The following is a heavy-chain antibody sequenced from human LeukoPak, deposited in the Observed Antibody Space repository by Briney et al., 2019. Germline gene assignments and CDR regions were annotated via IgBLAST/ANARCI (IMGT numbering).Heavy chain of an antibody. J-gene: IGHJ4*02. CDR2: IYYSGTT. CDR3: ARDSLLGPPPSDIAAAGGFDY. Sequence: SETLSLTCTVSGGSISSYYWSWIRQPPGKGLEWIGYIYYSGTTNHNPSLKSRVTISVDTSKNQFSLKLSSVTATDTAVYYCARDSLLGPPPSDIAAAGGFDYWGQGTLVTVSS. CDR1: GGSISSYY. V-gene: IGHV4-59*01. D-gene: IGHD6-13*01.